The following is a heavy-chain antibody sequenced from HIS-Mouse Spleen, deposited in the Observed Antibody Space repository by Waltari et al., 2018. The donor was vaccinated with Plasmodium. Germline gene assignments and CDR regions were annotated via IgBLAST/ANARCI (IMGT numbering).Heavy chain of an antibody. J-gene: IGHJ4*02. D-gene: IGHD3-16*01. CDR3: AKAQGVINFDY. CDR1: GFTFSSYG. CDR2: ISYDGSNK. V-gene: IGHV3-30*18. Sequence: QVQLVESGGGVVQPGRSLRLSCAASGFTFSSYGMHWVRQAPGKGREGVAVISYDGSNKYDADSVKGRFTISRDNSKNTLYLQMNSLRAEDTAVYYCAKAQGVINFDYWGLGTLVTVSS.